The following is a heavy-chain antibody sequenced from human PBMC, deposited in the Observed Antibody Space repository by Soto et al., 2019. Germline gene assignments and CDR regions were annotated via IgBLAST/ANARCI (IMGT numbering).Heavy chain of an antibody. D-gene: IGHD6-13*01. V-gene: IGHV2-5*02. CDR3: AHSRRQQAYC. CDR1: GFSLSTSGVG. J-gene: IGHJ4*02. CDR2: IYRDDDK. Sequence: QITLKESGPTLVKPTQTLTLTCTFSGFSLSTSGVGVGWIRQPPGKALEWLALIYRDDDKRYSPSLKSRLPITKDTSNTQVVLTMTSMDPVDTATYCCAHSRRQQAYCWGQGTLVTVSS.